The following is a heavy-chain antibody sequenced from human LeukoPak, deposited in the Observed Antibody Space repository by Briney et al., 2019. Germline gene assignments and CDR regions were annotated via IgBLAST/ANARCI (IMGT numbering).Heavy chain of an antibody. J-gene: IGHJ5*02. CDR2: ISGSAGGT. Sequence: PGGSLRLSCAASGFTLSSYAMSWVRQAPGKGLEWVSAISGSAGGTYYADAMKGRFTISRDNSQNTLSLQMNSLRADDTAVYYCVRQTPGSGQGFDPWGQGILAVVSS. D-gene: IGHD3-10*01. CDR1: GFTLSSYA. CDR3: VRQTPGSGQGFDP. V-gene: IGHV3-23*01.